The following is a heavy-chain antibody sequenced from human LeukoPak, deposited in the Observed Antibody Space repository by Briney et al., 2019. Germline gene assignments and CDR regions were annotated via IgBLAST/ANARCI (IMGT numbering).Heavy chain of an antibody. J-gene: IGHJ6*04. CDR2: IRREAYVRTT. V-gene: IGHV3-49*03. CDR3: SYGSGSSYNVYYYAMDV. Sequence: GGFRRLSGTAFGLTFRAYAMGGFRQGPGKGLEGLGFIRREAYVRTTENAASVKGRFTISRDDSKSIADLQMNSLKTEDKAVYYCSYGSGSSYNVYYYAMDVWGKGTTVTVSA. D-gene: IGHD3-10*01. CDR1: GLTFRAYA.